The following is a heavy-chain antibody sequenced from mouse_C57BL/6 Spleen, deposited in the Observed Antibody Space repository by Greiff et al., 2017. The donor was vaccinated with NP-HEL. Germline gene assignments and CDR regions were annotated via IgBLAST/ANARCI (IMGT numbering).Heavy chain of an antibody. CDR3: ARGRLRRENYFDY. CDR2: INPSSGYT. Sequence: QVQLKQSGAELARPGASVKMSCKASGYTFTSYTMHWVKQRPGQGLEWIGYINPSSGYTKYNQKFKDKATLTADKSSSTAYMQLSSLTSEDSAVYYCARGRLRRENYFDYWGQGTTLTVSS. D-gene: IGHD2-4*01. V-gene: IGHV1-4*01. CDR1: GYTFTSYT. J-gene: IGHJ2*01.